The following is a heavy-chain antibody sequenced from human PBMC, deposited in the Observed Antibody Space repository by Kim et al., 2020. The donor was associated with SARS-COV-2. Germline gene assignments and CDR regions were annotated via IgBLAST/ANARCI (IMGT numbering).Heavy chain of an antibody. J-gene: IGHJ6*02. CDR2: IYYSGST. V-gene: IGHV4-31*03. D-gene: IGHD1-26*01. CDR3: AREVRWVRATSYYYYGMDV. CDR1: GGSISSGGYY. Sequence: SETLSLTCTVSGGSISSGGYYWSWIRQHPGKGLEWIGYIYYSGSTYYNPSLKSRVTISVDTSKNQFSLKLSSVTAADTAVYYCAREVRWVRATSYYYYGMDVWGQGTTVTVSS.